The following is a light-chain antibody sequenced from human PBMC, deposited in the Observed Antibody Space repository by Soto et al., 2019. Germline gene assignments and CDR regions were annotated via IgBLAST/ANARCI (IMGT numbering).Light chain of an antibody. CDR1: QSVNSN. V-gene: IGKV3-15*01. CDR3: QQYNNWPLG. CDR2: GAS. J-gene: IGKJ4*01. Sequence: EIVRTQSPATLSVSPGERATLSCRASQSVNSNLAWYQQKPGQAPSLLIYGASTRATGIPARFSGSGSGTEFTLIISSLQSEDFAVYYCQQYNNWPLGFGGGTKVDI.